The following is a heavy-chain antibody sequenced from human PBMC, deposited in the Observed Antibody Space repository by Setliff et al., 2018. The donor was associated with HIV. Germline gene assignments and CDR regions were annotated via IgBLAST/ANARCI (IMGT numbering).Heavy chain of an antibody. V-gene: IGHV4-39*01. CDR1: GASVSRSFYY. Sequence: SETLSLTCSVSGASVSRSFYYWGWIRQSPREGLEWIASVFYSGRTYYNPSLKSRATISVDAPKNQFSLRLISVTAADTAIYYCARRRKDGSPEDIDYWGQGTMVTVSS. CDR3: ARRRKDGSPEDIDY. J-gene: IGHJ3*01. CDR2: VFYSGRT. D-gene: IGHD2-15*01.